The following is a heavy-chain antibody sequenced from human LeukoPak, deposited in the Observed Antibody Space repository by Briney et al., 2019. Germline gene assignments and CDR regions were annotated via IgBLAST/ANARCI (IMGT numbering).Heavy chain of an antibody. D-gene: IGHD3-16*01. J-gene: IGHJ4*02. CDR1: GYTFTSYY. CDR2: INPSGGST. V-gene: IGHV1-46*01. Sequence: ASVTVSCKASGYTFTSYYMHCVRQAPGQGREWMGIINPSGGSTSYAQKFQGRVTMTRDMSTSTVYMELSSLRSEDTAVYYCARGGKFPYYFDYWGQGTLVTVSS. CDR3: ARGGKFPYYFDY.